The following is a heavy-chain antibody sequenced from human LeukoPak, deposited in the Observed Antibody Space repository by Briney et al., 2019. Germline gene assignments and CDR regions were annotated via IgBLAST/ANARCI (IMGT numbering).Heavy chain of an antibody. CDR3: AKDMGYNWNDRGAFDI. CDR1: GFTFDDYA. V-gene: IGHV3-9*01. Sequence: GGSLRLSCAASGFTFDDYAMHWVRQAPGKGLEWVSGISWNSGSIGYADSEKGRFTISGDNAKNSLYLQMNSLRAEDTALYYCAKDMGYNWNDRGAFDIWGQGTMVTVSS. J-gene: IGHJ3*02. D-gene: IGHD1-1*01. CDR2: ISWNSGSI.